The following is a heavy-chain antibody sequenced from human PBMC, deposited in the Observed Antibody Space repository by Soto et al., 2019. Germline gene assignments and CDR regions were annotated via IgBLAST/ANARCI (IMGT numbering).Heavy chain of an antibody. CDR3: ARVERGTATTVVDAFDI. V-gene: IGHV4-34*01. CDR2: MSHSGGT. D-gene: IGHD1-1*01. J-gene: IGHJ3*02. Sequence: QVQLQQWGAGLFKPSETLSLTCAVNGGFVSSGSYYWSWIRQPPGKGLEWIGEMSHSGGTHFNPSLKSRVTIWVDTSKNQFSLKMSSVTAADTALYYCARVERGTATTVVDAFDIWGPGTMVTVSS. CDR1: GGFVSSGSYY.